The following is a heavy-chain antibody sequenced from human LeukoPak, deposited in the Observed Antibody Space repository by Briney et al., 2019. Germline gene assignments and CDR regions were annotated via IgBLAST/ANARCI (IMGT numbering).Heavy chain of an antibody. CDR1: GFTFSSYE. CDR2: ISSSGSTI. D-gene: IGHD6-19*01. Sequence: GGSLRLSCAASGFTFSSYEMNWVRQAPGKGLEWGSYISSSGSTIYYADCVKGRFTLSRDNAKNSLYLQMNSLRAEDTAVYYCARGGGGQWLVYFDYWGQGTLVTVSS. J-gene: IGHJ4*02. V-gene: IGHV3-48*03. CDR3: ARGGGGQWLVYFDY.